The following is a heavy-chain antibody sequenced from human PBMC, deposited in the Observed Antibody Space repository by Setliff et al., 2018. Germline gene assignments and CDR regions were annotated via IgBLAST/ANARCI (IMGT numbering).Heavy chain of an antibody. CDR2: IDKDGTTT. D-gene: IGHD1-1*01. CDR1: GFTFSSYS. J-gene: IGHJ5*02. CDR3: ARDRGGTNPWFDP. V-gene: IGHV3-74*01. Sequence: HPGGSLRLSCVVSGFTFSSYSMNWVRQTPGKGPVWVSRIDKDGTTTSYADSVKGRFTISRDISKSTLYLHMNSLRAEDTAVYYCARDRGGTNPWFDPWGQGTLVTVSS.